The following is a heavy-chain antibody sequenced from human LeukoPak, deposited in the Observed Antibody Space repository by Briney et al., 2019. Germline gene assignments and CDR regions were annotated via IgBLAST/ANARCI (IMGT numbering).Heavy chain of an antibody. CDR1: GFTFSSYS. Sequence: RPGGSLRLSCAASGFTFSSYSMNWVRQAPGKGLEWVANIKQDGSEKYYVDSVKGRFTISRDNAKNSLYLQMNSLRAEDTAVYYCARIIWESPGDYFDYWGQGTLVTVSS. D-gene: IGHD1-26*01. J-gene: IGHJ4*02. V-gene: IGHV3-7*01. CDR2: IKQDGSEK. CDR3: ARIIWESPGDYFDY.